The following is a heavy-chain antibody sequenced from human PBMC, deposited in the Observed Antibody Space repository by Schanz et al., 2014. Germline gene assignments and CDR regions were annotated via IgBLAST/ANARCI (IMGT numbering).Heavy chain of an antibody. J-gene: IGHJ2*01. V-gene: IGHV3-30*04. CDR1: GFTFSSYT. CDR2: VGDTGTTK. CDR3: AREAKWGQWYFDL. Sequence: VQLVESGGGLIQPGGSLRLSCAASGFTFSSYTMHWVRQAPGTGLEWVAVVGDTGTTKFYADSVKGRLTVSRDNSENTVYLEFHSLRSEDTALYYCAREAKWGQWYFDLWGRGSLVTVSS. D-gene: IGHD1-26*01.